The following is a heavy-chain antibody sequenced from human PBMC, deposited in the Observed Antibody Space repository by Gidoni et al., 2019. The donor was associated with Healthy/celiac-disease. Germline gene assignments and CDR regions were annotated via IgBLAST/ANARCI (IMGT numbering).Heavy chain of an antibody. CDR1: GYSFTSYW. D-gene: IGHD6-19*01. Sequence: EVQLVPSGAEVKKPGESLQISCKGSGYSFTSYWIGWVRQMPGKGLEWMGIIFPGDSDTRYSPSFQGQVTISADKSSSTAYLQWSSLKASDTAMYYCARHGKETEQWLVHYFDYWGQGTLVTVSS. J-gene: IGHJ4*02. V-gene: IGHV5-51*01. CDR3: ARHGKETEQWLVHYFDY. CDR2: IFPGDSDT.